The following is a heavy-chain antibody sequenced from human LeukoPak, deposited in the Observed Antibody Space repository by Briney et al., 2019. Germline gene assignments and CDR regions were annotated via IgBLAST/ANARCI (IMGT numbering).Heavy chain of an antibody. J-gene: IGHJ4*02. CDR1: GFTFSSYA. CDR2: ISGSGGST. V-gene: IGHV3-23*01. Sequence: GGSLRLSCAASGFTFSSYAMSWVRQAPGKGLEWVSAISGSGGSTYYADSVKGRFTISRDNSKNTLYPQMNSLRAEDTAVYYCAKDGYDMLTGYSPYDYWGQGTLVTVSS. D-gene: IGHD3-9*01. CDR3: AKDGYDMLTGYSPYDY.